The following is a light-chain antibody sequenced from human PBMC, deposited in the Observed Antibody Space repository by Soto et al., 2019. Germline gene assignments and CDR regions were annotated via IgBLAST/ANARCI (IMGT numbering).Light chain of an antibody. CDR2: RVS. CDR1: QGLVYSDENTY. V-gene: IGKV2-30*01. Sequence: DVVMTQSPLSLPVTLGQPASISCRSSQGLVYSDENTYLNWFHQRPGQSPRRLIFRVSDRDSGVPDRFSGSGSGTDFTLRISRVEAEDVGIYYCMQGTHWPFTFGPGTKVDIK. J-gene: IGKJ3*01. CDR3: MQGTHWPFT.